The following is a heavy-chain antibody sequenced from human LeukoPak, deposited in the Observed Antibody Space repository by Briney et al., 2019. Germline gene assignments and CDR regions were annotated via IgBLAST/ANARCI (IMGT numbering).Heavy chain of an antibody. CDR1: GGSISSGSYY. CDR2: IYTSGST. Sequence: SQTLSLTCTVSGGSISSGSYYWSWIRQPAGKGLEWIGRIYTSGSTNYNPSLKSRVTISVDTSKNQFSLKLSSVTAADTAVYYCARVPSGSYHYAFDIWGQGTMVTVSS. J-gene: IGHJ3*02. V-gene: IGHV4-61*02. D-gene: IGHD1-26*01. CDR3: ARVPSGSYHYAFDI.